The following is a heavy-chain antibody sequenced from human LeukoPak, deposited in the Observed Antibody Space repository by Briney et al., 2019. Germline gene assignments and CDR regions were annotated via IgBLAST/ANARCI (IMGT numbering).Heavy chain of an antibody. CDR1: GFTFSSYG. J-gene: IGHJ6*02. Sequence: GGSLRLSCAASGFTFSSYGMHWVRQAPGKGLEWVAVISYDESNKYFADSVKGRFTISRDNPKNTLYLQMNSLRAEDTAVYYCAKDPPGMDVWGQGTTVTVSS. CDR3: AKDPPGMDV. CDR2: ISYDESNK. V-gene: IGHV3-30*18.